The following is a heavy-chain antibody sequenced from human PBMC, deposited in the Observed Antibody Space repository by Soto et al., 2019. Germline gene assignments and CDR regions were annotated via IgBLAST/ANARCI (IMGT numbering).Heavy chain of an antibody. J-gene: IGHJ4*02. CDR3: ARDGSNSGYNTPIFDY. CDR1: GYTFTSYY. V-gene: IGHV1-46*03. CDR2: INPSGGST. Sequence: ASVKVSCKASGYTFTSYYMHWVRQAPGQGLEWMGIINPSGGSTSYAQKFQGRVTMTRDTSTSTVYMELSSLRSEDTAVYYCARDGSNSGYNTPIFDYWGQGTLVTVSS. D-gene: IGHD5-12*01.